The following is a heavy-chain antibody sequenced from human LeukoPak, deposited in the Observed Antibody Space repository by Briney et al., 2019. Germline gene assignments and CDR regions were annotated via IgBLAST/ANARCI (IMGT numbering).Heavy chain of an antibody. CDR2: ISDSGGSR. V-gene: IGHV3-23*01. J-gene: IGHJ4*02. Sequence: PGGSLRLSCGASGFTFSSYAMVWVRQAPGKGLEWVSGISDSGGSRHYADSVKGRFTISRDNSKNTLYLQVNSLRAEDTAVYFCAKGPKKQMVGSRGYYLDFWGQGTLVTVSS. CDR1: GFTFSSYA. D-gene: IGHD6-13*01. CDR3: AKGPKKQMVGSRGYYLDF.